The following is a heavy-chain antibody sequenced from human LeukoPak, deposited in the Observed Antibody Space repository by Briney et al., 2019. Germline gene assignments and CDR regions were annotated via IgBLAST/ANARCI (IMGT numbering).Heavy chain of an antibody. Sequence: GGSLRLSCAASGFTFSSYAMHWVRQAPGKGLEYVSAISSNGGSTYYANSVKGRFTISRDNSKNTLYLQMGSLRAEDMVVYYCASGATGTTSFDYWGQGTLVTVSS. CDR2: ISSNGGST. V-gene: IGHV3-64*01. CDR1: GFTFSSYA. D-gene: IGHD1-1*01. J-gene: IGHJ4*02. CDR3: ASGATGTTSFDY.